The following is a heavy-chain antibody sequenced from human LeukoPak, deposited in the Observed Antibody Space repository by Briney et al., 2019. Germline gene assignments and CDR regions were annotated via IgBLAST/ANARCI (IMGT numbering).Heavy chain of an antibody. CDR3: ARTQYGSGSYFRLLDAFDI. Sequence: ASVKVSCKASGYTFTSYGISWVRQAPGQGLEWMGWISAYNGNTNYAQKLQGRVTMTTDTSTSTAYMELSSLRSEDTAVYYCARTQYGSGSYFRLLDAFDIWGQGTMVTVSS. J-gene: IGHJ3*02. V-gene: IGHV1-18*01. CDR1: GYTFTSYG. CDR2: ISAYNGNT. D-gene: IGHD3-10*01.